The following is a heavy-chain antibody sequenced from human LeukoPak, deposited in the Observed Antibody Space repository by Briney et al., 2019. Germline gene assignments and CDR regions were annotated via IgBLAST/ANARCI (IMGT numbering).Heavy chain of an antibody. D-gene: IGHD5-18*01. J-gene: IGHJ4*02. V-gene: IGHV3-30*18. Sequence: PGGSLRLSCAASGFTFSSYGMHWVRQAPGKGLEWAAVISYDGSNKYYADSVKGRFTISRDNSKNTLYLQMNSLRAEDTAVYYCAKDADTAMLFYFDYWGQGTLVTVSS. CDR2: ISYDGSNK. CDR3: AKDADTAMLFYFDY. CDR1: GFTFSSYG.